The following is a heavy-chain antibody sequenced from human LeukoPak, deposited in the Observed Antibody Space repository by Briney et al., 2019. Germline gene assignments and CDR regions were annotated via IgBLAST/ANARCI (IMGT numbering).Heavy chain of an antibody. CDR1: GFTFSSYW. D-gene: IGHD3-22*01. V-gene: IGHV3-7*01. J-gene: IGHJ3*02. CDR3: ARDSYYDTHDAFDI. Sequence: GGSLRLSCAASGFTFSSYWMSWVRQAPGKGLEWVANIKQDGSEIHYVDSVRGRFTISRDNAKNSLYLQMNSLRAEDTAVYYCARDSYYDTHDAFDIWGQGTMVTVSS. CDR2: IKQDGSEI.